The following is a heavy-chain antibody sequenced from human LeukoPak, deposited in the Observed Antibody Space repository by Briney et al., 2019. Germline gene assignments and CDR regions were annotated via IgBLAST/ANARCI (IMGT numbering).Heavy chain of an antibody. CDR1: GGSISSGGYY. J-gene: IGHJ4*02. Sequence: SQTLSLTCTVSGGSISSGGYYWSWIRQHPGKGLEWIGYIYHSGSTYYNPSLKSRVTISVDTSKNQFSLKLSSVTAADTAVYYCARDWSGSYLDYWGQGTLVTVSS. D-gene: IGHD1-26*01. V-gene: IGHV4-31*03. CDR3: ARDWSGSYLDY. CDR2: IYHSGST.